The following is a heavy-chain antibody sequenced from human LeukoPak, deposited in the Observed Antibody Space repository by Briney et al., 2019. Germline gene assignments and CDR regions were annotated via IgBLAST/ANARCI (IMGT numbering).Heavy chain of an antibody. CDR3: ARAGTYCSSTSCLLYWFDP. CDR2: ISAYNGNT. CDR1: GYTFTSYG. J-gene: IGHJ5*02. Sequence: ASVKVSCKASGYTFTSYGISWVRQAPGQGLEWMGWISAYNGNTSYAQKLQGRVTMTTDTSTSTAYMELRSLRSDDTAVYYCARAGTYCSSTSCLLYWFDPWGQGTLVTVPS. D-gene: IGHD2-2*01. V-gene: IGHV1-18*04.